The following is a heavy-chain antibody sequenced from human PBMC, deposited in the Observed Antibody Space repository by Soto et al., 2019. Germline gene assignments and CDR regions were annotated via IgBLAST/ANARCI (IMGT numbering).Heavy chain of an antibody. CDR2: INPNSGGT. J-gene: IGHJ5*02. V-gene: IGHV1-2*04. Sequence: VKVSCKASGYTFTGYYMHWVRQAAGQGLEWMGWINPNSGGTNYAQKFQGWVTMTRDTSISTAYMELSRLRSDDTAVYYCARSKNRRGWYLPPPLDPWGQETLFTVSS. CDR3: ARSKNRRGWYLPPPLDP. CDR1: GYTFTGYY. D-gene: IGHD6-19*01.